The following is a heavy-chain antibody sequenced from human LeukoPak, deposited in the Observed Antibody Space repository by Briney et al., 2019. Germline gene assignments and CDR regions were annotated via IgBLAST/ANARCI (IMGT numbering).Heavy chain of an antibody. D-gene: IGHD5-24*01. CDR2: IITNSGGT. CDR1: GYTFTNYY. Sequence: ASVKASCKASGYTFTNYYIHWVRQAPGQGLEWVGRIITNSGGTNHAQKFRGRVTMTRDTSINTAYMELQRLTSDDSAVYYCARDRDGYTSDAFDIWGPGTMVTVSS. CDR3: ARDRDGYTSDAFDI. J-gene: IGHJ3*02. V-gene: IGHV1-2*06.